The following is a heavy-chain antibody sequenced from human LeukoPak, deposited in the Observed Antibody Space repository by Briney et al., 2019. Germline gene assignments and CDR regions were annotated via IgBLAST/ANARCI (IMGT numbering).Heavy chain of an antibody. J-gene: IGHJ6*03. CDR1: GFTFSSYW. CDR3: ARERTTIFGVVIHYYYYYYMDV. D-gene: IGHD3-3*01. CDR2: IKQDGSEK. V-gene: IGHV3-7*01. Sequence: GGSLRLSCAASGFTFSSYWMSWVRQAPGKGLEWVANIKQDGSEKYYVDSAKGRFTISRDNAKNSLYLQMNSLRAEDTAVYYCARERTTIFGVVIHYYYYYYMDVWGKGTTVTVSS.